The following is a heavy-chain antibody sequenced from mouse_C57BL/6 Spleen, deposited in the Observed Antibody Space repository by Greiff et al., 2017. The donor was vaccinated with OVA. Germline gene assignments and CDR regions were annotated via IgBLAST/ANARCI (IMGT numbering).Heavy chain of an antibody. CDR1: GYTFTSYD. J-gene: IGHJ4*01. CDR2: IYPRDGST. V-gene: IGHV1-85*01. Sequence: QVQLKQSGPELVKPGASVKLSCKASGYTFTSYDINWVKQRPGQGLEWIGWIYPRDGSTKYNEKFKGKATLTVDTSSSTAYMELHSLTSEDSAVYFCARRYGSSYVGAMDYWGQGTSVTVSS. D-gene: IGHD1-1*01. CDR3: ARRYGSSYVGAMDY.